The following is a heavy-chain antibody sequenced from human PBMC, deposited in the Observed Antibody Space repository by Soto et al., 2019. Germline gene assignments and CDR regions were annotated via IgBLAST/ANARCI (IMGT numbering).Heavy chain of an antibody. CDR3: ARLDGLATCPYYFDF. CDR2: IYYRGNA. Sequence: QLQLQESGPGLVKPSETLSLTCSVSDDSINSDKYYWGWIRQPPGKGLEWIGSIYYRGNAYYNPALQTKITKSSHKPQSHDSPELNAVATAYSAVYFCARLDGLATCPYYFDFWGPGALVTVSS. CDR1: DDSINSDKYY. V-gene: IGHV4-39*02. D-gene: IGHD3-9*01. J-gene: IGHJ4*02.